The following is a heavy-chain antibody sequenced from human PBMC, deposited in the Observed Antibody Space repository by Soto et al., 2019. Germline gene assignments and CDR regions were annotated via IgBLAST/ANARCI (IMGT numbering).Heavy chain of an antibody. D-gene: IGHD2-8*01. CDR3: ARDGVMGSY. CDR1: GFTFSSYW. Sequence: GGSLRLSCAASGFTFSSYWMSWVRQAPGKGLEWVANIRQDGSERNYVDSVKGRFTISRDNAKNSLFLQMNSLRAEDTAVYYCARDGVMGSYWGRGTLVTVSS. V-gene: IGHV3-7*03. J-gene: IGHJ4*02. CDR2: IRQDGSER.